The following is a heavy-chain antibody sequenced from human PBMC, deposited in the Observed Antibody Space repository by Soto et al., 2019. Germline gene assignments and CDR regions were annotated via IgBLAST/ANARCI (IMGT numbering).Heavy chain of an antibody. D-gene: IGHD2-21*02. CDR3: ARGATAIRTPLGY. J-gene: IGHJ4*02. CDR1: GFSFNNYA. CDR2: ISFDGSNK. V-gene: IGHV3-30-3*01. Sequence: QVQLVESGGGVVQPGKSRRLSCAASGFSFNNYAIHWVRQGPGKGLEWVAVISFDGSNKFYADSVKGRFTISRDNPKNIVFLQMDSLRTEDTALYYCARGATAIRTPLGYWGQGDLVTVSS.